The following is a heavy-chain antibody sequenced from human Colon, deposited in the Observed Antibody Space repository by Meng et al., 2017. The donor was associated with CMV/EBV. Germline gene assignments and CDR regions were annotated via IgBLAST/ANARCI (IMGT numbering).Heavy chain of an antibody. CDR3: SKDIEPLQLWLPGGPFDI. D-gene: IGHD5-18*01. CDR2: INWNSGRI. J-gene: IGHJ3*02. CDR1: GFTFDDYA. Sequence: GGSLRLSCAASGFTFDDYAMHWVRQVPGKGLEWVSGINWNSGRIGYADSVKGRFTISRDNAKNSLYLQMNSLRAEDTALYYCSKDIEPLQLWLPGGPFDIWGQGTMVTVSS. V-gene: IGHV3-9*01.